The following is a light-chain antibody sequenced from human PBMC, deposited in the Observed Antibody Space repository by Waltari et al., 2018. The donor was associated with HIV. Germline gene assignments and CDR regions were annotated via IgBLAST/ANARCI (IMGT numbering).Light chain of an antibody. CDR3: QQYGRSPYT. CDR2: GAS. Sequence: ELVLTQSPGPLSLSPGGRATLSCRASQSVSSSYLAWYQQTPGQAPRLPIYGASSRATGIPHRFSGSGSGTDFTLTISRLEPEDFAVYYCQQYGRSPYTFGQGTKLEIK. V-gene: IGKV3-20*01. J-gene: IGKJ2*01. CDR1: QSVSSSY.